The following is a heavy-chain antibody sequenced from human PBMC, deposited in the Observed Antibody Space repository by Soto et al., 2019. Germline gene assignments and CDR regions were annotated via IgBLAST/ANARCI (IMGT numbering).Heavy chain of an antibody. D-gene: IGHD6-19*01. J-gene: IGHJ4*02. CDR1: GFTFSNYW. CDR2: IKQDGSQN. V-gene: IGHV3-7*01. CDR3: ARDHINGWKFDY. Sequence: GGSLRLSCAASGFTFSNYWMSWVRQAPGKGLEWVANIKQDGSQNYYVDSVKGRFTTSRDNTKNSFYLQMNSLRAEDTAVYYCARDHINGWKFDYRGRVPLVTVSS.